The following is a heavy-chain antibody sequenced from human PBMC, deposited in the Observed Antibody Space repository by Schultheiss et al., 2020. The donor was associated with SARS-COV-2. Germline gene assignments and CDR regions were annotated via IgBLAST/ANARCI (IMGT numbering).Heavy chain of an antibody. CDR2: IYYSGST. J-gene: IGHJ4*02. CDR1: GGSFSGYY. D-gene: IGHD6-6*01. Sequence: SQTLSLTCAVYGGSFSGYYWGWIRQPPGKGLEWIGSIYYSGSTYYNPSLKSRVTISVDTSKNQFSLKLSSVTAADTAVYYCARRFEYSSSYAGEFDYWGQGTLVTVSS. V-gene: IGHV4-39*01. CDR3: ARRFEYSSSYAGEFDY.